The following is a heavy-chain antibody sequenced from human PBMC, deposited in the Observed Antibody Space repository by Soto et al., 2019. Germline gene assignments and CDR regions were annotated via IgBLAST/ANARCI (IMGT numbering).Heavy chain of an antibody. D-gene: IGHD6-13*01. J-gene: IGHJ4*02. CDR1: GFTFSSYA. CDR2: ISGSGGST. V-gene: IGHV3-23*01. CDR3: AKDKSIAAAGSYDY. Sequence: GESLQISCAASGFTFSSYAMSWVRQAPGKGLEWVSAISGSGGSTYYADSVKGRFTISRDNSKNTLYLQMNSLRAEDTAVYYCAKDKSIAAAGSYDYWGQGTLVTVSS.